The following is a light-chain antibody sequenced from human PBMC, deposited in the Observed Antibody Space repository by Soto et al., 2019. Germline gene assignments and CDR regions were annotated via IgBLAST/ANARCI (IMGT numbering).Light chain of an antibody. CDR2: EGN. CDR1: TSDIGSYNL. J-gene: IGLJ2*01. Sequence: QSALTQPASVSGSPGQSITISCTGSTSDIGSYNLVSWYQQHPGKAPKLMIYEGNKRPSGVSNRFSGSRSGNTASLTISGLQAEDEAEYYCSSYTSSSALIFGGGTKVTVL. CDR3: SSYTSSSALI. V-gene: IGLV2-14*02.